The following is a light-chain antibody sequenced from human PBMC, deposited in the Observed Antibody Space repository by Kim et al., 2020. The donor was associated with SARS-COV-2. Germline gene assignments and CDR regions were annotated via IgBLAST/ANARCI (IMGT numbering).Light chain of an antibody. Sequence: SPCETATLSARASHSVSSNLAWYQQKPGQAPRLLIYGASTRATGIPARFSGSGSGTEFTLTISSLQSEDFAVYYCQQYNNWPITFGQGTRLEIK. CDR1: HSVSSN. J-gene: IGKJ5*01. V-gene: IGKV3-15*01. CDR3: QQYNNWPIT. CDR2: GAS.